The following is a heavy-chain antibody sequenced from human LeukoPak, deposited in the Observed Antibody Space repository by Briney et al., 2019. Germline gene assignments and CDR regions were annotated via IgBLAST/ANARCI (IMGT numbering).Heavy chain of an antibody. CDR2: IYSSGST. CDR3: ARGVYGSGDY. D-gene: IGHD3-10*01. Sequence: SETLSLTCTVSGGSISSYYWRWIRQPAGRGLGWIGRIYSSGSTNYNPSPKSRVTMSVDTSKNQFSLKLTSVTAADTAVYYCARGVYGSGDYWGQGTLVTVSS. V-gene: IGHV4-4*07. CDR1: GGSISSYY. J-gene: IGHJ4*02.